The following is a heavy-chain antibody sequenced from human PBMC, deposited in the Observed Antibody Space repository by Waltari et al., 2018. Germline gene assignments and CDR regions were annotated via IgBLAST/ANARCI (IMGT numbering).Heavy chain of an antibody. CDR2: MHQGVTT. J-gene: IGHJ4*02. CDR3: ARLGPYSSSSN. CDR1: GDSVTSSNW. V-gene: IGHV4-4*02. D-gene: IGHD6-6*01. Sequence: QVQLQESGPGLVKPSGTLFLTCAVSGDSVTSSNWWTWVRQPPGKGLEWLGEMHQGVTTNYNPSLTHRLTVSVDKPTNHFSLTLNSVTAADTGVYFCARLGPYSSSSNWGQGTLVAVSS.